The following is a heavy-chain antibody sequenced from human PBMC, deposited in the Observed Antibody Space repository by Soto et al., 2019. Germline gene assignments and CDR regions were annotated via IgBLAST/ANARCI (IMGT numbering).Heavy chain of an antibody. J-gene: IGHJ6*02. CDR3: ARDIGSSGEGGMDV. CDR1: GFTFSSYA. D-gene: IGHD6-19*01. V-gene: IGHV3-30-3*01. CDR2: ISYDGSNK. Sequence: GGSLRLCCAASGFTFSSYAMHWVRQAPGKGLEWVAVISYDGSNKYYADSVKGRFTISRDNSKNTLYLQMNSLRAEDTAVYYCARDIGSSGEGGMDVWGQGTTVTVSS.